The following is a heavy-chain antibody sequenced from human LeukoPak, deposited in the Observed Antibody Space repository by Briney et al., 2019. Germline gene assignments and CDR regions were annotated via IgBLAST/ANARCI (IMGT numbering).Heavy chain of an antibody. D-gene: IGHD5-24*01. CDR2: IIPIFGTA. CDR1: GYSFPSYG. Sequence: GASVKVSSTASGYSFPSYGISWVRQAPGQGREWMGGIIPIFGTANYAQKFQGRVTITADESTSTAYMELSSLRSEDTAVYYCARGLRDGYNNDYWGQGTLVTVSS. CDR3: ARGLRDGYNNDY. V-gene: IGHV1-69*13. J-gene: IGHJ4*02.